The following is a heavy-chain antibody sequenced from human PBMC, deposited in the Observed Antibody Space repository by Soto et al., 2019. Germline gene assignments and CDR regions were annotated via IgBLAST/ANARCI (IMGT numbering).Heavy chain of an antibody. D-gene: IGHD1-20*01. Sequence: PGGSLRLSCAASGFTFSSYGMHWVRQAPGKGLEWVAVIWYDGSNKYYADSVKGRFTISRDNSKNTLYLQMNSLRAEDTAVYYCAIITRGFCMDVWGHGTTGTAS. J-gene: IGHJ6*01. V-gene: IGHV3-33*01. CDR2: IWYDGSNK. CDR1: GFTFSSYG. CDR3: AIITRGFCMDV.